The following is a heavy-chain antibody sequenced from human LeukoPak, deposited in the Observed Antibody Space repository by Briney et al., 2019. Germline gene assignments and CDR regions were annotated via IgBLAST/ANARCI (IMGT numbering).Heavy chain of an antibody. CDR3: TTDPRYSGSYYLFDY. Sequence: GGSLRLSCAASGFTFSNAWMSWVRQAPGKGLEWVGRIKSKTDGGTTDYAAPVKGRFTISRDDSKNTLYLQMNSLKTEDTAVYYCTTDPRYSGSYYLFDYWGQGTLVTVSS. CDR2: IKSKTDGGTT. D-gene: IGHD1-26*01. V-gene: IGHV3-15*01. J-gene: IGHJ4*02. CDR1: GFTFSNAW.